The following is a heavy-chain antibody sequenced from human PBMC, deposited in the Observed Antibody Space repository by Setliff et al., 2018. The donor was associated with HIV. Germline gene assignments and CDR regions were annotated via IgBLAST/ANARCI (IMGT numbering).Heavy chain of an antibody. CDR2: IYYSGST. V-gene: IGHV4-39*01. Sequence: KPSETLSLTCTVSGGSISSSSYYWGWIRQPPGKGLEWIGSIYYSGSTYYNPSLKSRVTISVDTSKNQFSLKLSSVTAADTAVYYCATWDTAMVIFDYWGQGTLVTVS. J-gene: IGHJ4*02. CDR3: ATWDTAMVIFDY. D-gene: IGHD5-18*01. CDR1: GGSISSSSYY.